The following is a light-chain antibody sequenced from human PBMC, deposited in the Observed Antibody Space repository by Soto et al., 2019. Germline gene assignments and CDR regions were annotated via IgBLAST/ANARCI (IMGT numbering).Light chain of an antibody. Sequence: QSALTQPDSVSGSPGQSITISCTGTSSDVGSYNLVSWYQQHPGKAPKLMISEGSKRPSGVSNLFSGSKSGNTASLTISGLQAEDEADYYCCSYAGSSTYVFGTGTKLTVL. V-gene: IGLV2-23*01. CDR3: CSYAGSSTYV. CDR1: SSDVGSYNL. J-gene: IGLJ1*01. CDR2: EGS.